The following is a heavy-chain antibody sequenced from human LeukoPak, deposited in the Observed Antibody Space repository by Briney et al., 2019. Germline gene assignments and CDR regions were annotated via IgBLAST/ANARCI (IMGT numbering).Heavy chain of an antibody. J-gene: IGHJ4*02. CDR1: GGSFSGYY. D-gene: IGHD3-16*01. CDR2: FNHSGST. V-gene: IGHV4-34*01. CDR3: ARGNSYTLGFDY. Sequence: SETLSLTCAVYGGSFSGYYWSWIRQPPGKGLEWIGVFNHSGSTNYNPSLKSRVTISVDTSKNQFSLNLSSVTAADTAVYYCARGNSYTLGFDYWGQGTLVPGSS.